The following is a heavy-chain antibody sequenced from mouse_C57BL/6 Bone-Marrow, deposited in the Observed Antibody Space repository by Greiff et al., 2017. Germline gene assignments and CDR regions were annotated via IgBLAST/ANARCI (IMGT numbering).Heavy chain of an antibody. CDR1: GFTFSSYA. D-gene: IGHD3-2*02. CDR2: ISDGGSYT. Sequence: EVKLQESGGGLVKPGGSLKLSCAASGFTFSSYAMSWVRQTPEKRLEWVATISDGGSYTYYPDNVKGRVTISRDNAKNNLYLPMSHLKSDDSAMYDCAGDQGPAAIDYWGQGTSVTVSS. J-gene: IGHJ4*01. V-gene: IGHV5-4*03. CDR3: AGDQGPAAIDY.